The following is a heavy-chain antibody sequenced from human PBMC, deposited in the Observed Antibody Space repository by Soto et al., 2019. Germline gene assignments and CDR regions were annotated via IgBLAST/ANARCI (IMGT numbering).Heavy chain of an antibody. Sequence: PGGSLRLSCAASGFTFSSYSMNWVRQAPGKGLEWVSSISSSSSYIYYADSVKGRFTISRDNAKNSLYLQMNSLRAEDTAVYYCARDWGAPLLWKKWLDPIYYYYGMDVWGQGTTVTVSS. CDR1: GFTFSSYS. V-gene: IGHV3-21*01. J-gene: IGHJ6*02. CDR3: ARDWGAPLLWKKWLDPIYYYYGMDV. CDR2: ISSSSSYI. D-gene: IGHD6-19*01.